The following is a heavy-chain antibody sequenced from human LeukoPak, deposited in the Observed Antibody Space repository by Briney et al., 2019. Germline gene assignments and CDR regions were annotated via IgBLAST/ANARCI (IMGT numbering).Heavy chain of an antibody. J-gene: IGHJ4*02. V-gene: IGHV3-33*01. CDR2: IWYDGRNK. CDR1: GFTFSSYD. CDR3: AREFLSGYYYFDY. D-gene: IGHD5-12*01. Sequence: GRSLRLSCAASGFTFSSYDMHWVRQAPGKGLEWVAVIWYDGRNKYYADSVKSRFTISRDNSKNTLYLQMNSLRAEDTAVYHCAREFLSGYYYFDYWGQGTLVTVSS.